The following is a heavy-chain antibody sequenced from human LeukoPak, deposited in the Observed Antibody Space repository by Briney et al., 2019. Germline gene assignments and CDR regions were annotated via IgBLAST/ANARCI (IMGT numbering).Heavy chain of an antibody. V-gene: IGHV3-23*01. CDR3: ATPRRDYVWGSLSDP. J-gene: IGHJ5*02. CDR1: GFTFSSYA. Sequence: GGSLRLSCAASGFTFSSYAMSWVRQAPGKGLEWVSAISGSGGSTYYADSVKGRFTISRDNSKNTVYLQMNSQRAEDTAVYYCATPRRDYVWGSLSDPWGQGTLVTVSS. D-gene: IGHD3-16*01. CDR2: ISGSGGST.